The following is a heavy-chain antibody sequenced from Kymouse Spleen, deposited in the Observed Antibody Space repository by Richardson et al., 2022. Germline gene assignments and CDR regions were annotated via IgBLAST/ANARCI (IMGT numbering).Heavy chain of an antibody. D-gene: IGHD1-7*01. CDR3: ARGWNYGGSDGMDV. V-gene: IGHV4-34*01. CDR1: GGSFSGYY. CDR2: INHSGST. J-gene: IGHJ6*02. Sequence: QVQLQQWGAGLLKPSETLSLTCAVYGGSFSGYYWSWIRQPPGKGLEWIGEINHSGSTNYNPSLKSRVTISVDTSKNQFSLKLSSVTAADTAVYYCARGWNYGGSDGMDVWGQGTTVTVSS.